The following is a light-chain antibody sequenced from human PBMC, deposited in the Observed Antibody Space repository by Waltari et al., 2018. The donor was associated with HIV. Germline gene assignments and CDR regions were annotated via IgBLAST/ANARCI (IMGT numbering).Light chain of an antibody. CDR1: SLRTYS. J-gene: IGLJ3*02. CDR2: ARN. V-gene: IGLV3-19*01. Sequence: SSELTQDPTVSVAFGQTVRITCQGASLRTYSASWYQQKPGQAPILVIFARNNRPAGIPDRISASSSGNAASLTLTGAQAEDEADYYCNSRDSSSSHNWVFGGGTRLTVL. CDR3: NSRDSSSSHNWV.